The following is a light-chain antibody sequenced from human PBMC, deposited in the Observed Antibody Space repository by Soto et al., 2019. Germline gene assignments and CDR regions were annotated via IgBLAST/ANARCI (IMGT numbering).Light chain of an antibody. V-gene: IGKV2-28*01. CDR1: PSLLHSNGYNY. Sequence: DIVMTQSPLSLRVTPGEQSSISCMSSPSLLHSNGYNYLDWYLQTPGXXPXXLIYLGSNRASGVPDRLSGSGSGTDFTLKIRRVEAEDVGVYYCMQPLQSRTFGQGTKVDIK. CDR3: MQPLQSRT. CDR2: LGS. J-gene: IGKJ1*01.